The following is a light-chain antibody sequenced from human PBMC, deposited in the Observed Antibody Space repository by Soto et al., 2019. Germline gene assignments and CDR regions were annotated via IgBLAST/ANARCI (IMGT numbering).Light chain of an antibody. CDR2: DAS. CDR1: QSVSSY. V-gene: IGKV3-11*01. J-gene: IGKJ1*01. CDR3: QQRSKWTVT. Sequence: EIVLTHSPGILSLSPRERDTLFCRASQSVSSYLAWYQQKPGQAPRLLIYDASTRATGISARFSGSGSGTDFTLTISSLEPEDFAVYYCQQRSKWTVTFGQGTKMDIK.